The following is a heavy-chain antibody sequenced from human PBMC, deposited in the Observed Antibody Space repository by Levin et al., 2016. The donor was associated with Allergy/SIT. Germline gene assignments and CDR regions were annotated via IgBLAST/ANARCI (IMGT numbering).Heavy chain of an antibody. D-gene: IGHD2-21*02. CDR1: GYTFTGYY. Sequence: ASVKVSCKASGYTFTGYYMHWVRQAPGQGLEWMGWINPNSGGTNYAQKFQGRVTMTRDTSISTAYMELSRLRSDDTAVYYCARPYCGGDCYSVDWTEPWFDPWGQGTLVTVSS. CDR3: ARPYCGGDCYSVDWTEPWFDP. CDR2: INPNSGGT. V-gene: IGHV1-2*02. J-gene: IGHJ5*02.